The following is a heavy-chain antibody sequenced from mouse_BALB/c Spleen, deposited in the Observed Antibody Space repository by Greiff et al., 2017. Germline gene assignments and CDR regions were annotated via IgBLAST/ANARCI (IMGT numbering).Heavy chain of an antibody. V-gene: IGHV14-3*02. Sequence: EVQLVESGAELVKPGASVKLSCTASGFNIKDTYMHWVKQRPEQGLEWIGRIDPANGNTKYDPKFQGKATITADTSSNTAYLQLSSLTSEDTAVYYCARDYYGLRNYFDYWGQGTTLTVSS. CDR2: IDPANGNT. J-gene: IGHJ2*01. D-gene: IGHD2-1*01. CDR1: GFNIKDTY. CDR3: ARDYYGLRNYFDY.